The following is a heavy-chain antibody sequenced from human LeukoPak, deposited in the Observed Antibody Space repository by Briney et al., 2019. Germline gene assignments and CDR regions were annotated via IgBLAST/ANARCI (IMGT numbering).Heavy chain of an antibody. D-gene: IGHD3-22*01. CDR1: GFTFNHYY. CDR3: ARGGGYYYDSSDYYREEYFQH. CDR2: ISSSSSYT. V-gene: IGHV3-11*05. J-gene: IGHJ1*01. Sequence: GGSLRLSCAASGFTFNHYYMTWVRQAPGKGLEWVSYISSSSSYTNYADSVKGRFTISRDNAKNSLYLHMNSLRAEDTAVYYCARGGGYYYDSSDYYREEYFQHWGQGTLVTVSS.